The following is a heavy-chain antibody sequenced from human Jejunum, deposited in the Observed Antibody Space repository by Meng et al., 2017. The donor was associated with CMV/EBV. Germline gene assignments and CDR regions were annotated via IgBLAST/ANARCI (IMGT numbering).Heavy chain of an antibody. Sequence: SSCYWGWIRQPPGKLLAWIGIIFYSGSTSYNSSLKGRLTMSVDTSQNQFSLRLSSMTAADTAVYYCARGACPGSSCNEFGSSAFDIWGPGTVVTVSS. CDR2: IFYSGST. CDR1: SSCY. J-gene: IGHJ3*02. D-gene: IGHD2-2*01. CDR3: ARGACPGSSCNEFGSSAFDI. V-gene: IGHV4-39*07.